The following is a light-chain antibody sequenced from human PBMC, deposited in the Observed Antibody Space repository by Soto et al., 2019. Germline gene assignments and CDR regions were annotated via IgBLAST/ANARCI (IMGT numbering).Light chain of an antibody. V-gene: IGKV3-20*01. CDR1: QTLSTNS. CDR2: AAS. J-gene: IGKJ3*01. Sequence: EIVLTQSPGILSLSPGERATLSCRASQTLSTNSLAWYQQRPGQTPRLLIYAASTRNTDIPDRFNGSGSGTDFALTISRLEPEYFALYCCQQYDALPLTVGSGTKVDSK. CDR3: QQYDALPLT.